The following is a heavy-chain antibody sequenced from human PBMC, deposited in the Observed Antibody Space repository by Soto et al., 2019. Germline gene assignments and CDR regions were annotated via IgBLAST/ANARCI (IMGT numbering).Heavy chain of an antibody. Sequence: GGSLRLSCAASGFIFSSYWMSWVRQAPGKGLEWVANIKQDGSEKYYVDSVKGRFTISRDNAKNSLYLQMNGLRAEDTAVYYCARDAGFGYYYGMDVWGQGTTVTVSS. CDR3: ARDAGFGYYYGMDV. D-gene: IGHD3-10*01. J-gene: IGHJ6*02. V-gene: IGHV3-7*01. CDR1: GFIFSSYW. CDR2: IKQDGSEK.